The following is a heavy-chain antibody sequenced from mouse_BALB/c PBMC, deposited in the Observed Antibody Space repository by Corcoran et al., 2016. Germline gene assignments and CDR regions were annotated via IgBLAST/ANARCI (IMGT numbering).Heavy chain of an antibody. CDR3: VRKESPPYFDV. CDR1: GYSITSGYY. Sequence: DVQLQESGPGLVKPSQSLSLTCSVTGYSITSGYYWNWIRQFPGNKLEWMGYISYDGSNNYNPSLKNRISITRDTSKNQFFLKLNSVTTEDTATYYCVRKESPPYFDVWGTGTTVTVSS. J-gene: IGHJ1*03. V-gene: IGHV3-6*02. CDR2: ISYDGSN.